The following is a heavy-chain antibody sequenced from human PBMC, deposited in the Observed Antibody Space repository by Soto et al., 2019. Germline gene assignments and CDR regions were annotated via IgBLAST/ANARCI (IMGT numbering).Heavy chain of an antibody. D-gene: IGHD1-26*01. CDR3: ATSPSLYSWCYFDY. CDR1: GFTFSSYS. CDR2: ISSSSSYL. J-gene: IGHJ4*02. Sequence: GGSLRLSCAASGFTFSSYSMNWVRQAPGKGLEGVSSISSSSSYLYYADSVKGRFTISRDNAKNSLYLQSHSLRAEDTAVYYCATSPSLYSWCYFDYWGQGTLVTVSS. V-gene: IGHV3-21*01.